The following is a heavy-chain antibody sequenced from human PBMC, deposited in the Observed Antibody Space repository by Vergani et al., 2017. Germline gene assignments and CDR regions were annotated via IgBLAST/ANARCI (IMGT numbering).Heavy chain of an antibody. J-gene: IGHJ4*02. D-gene: IGHD4-23*01. Sequence: EVQLVESGGGLVQPGGSLRLSCAASGFTFSSYWMSWVRQAPGKGLEWVANIKQDGSEKYYVDSVKGRFTISRDNAKNSLYLQMNSLRAEDTAVYYCARDLYGGNPSYYFDYWGQGTLVTVSS. CDR2: IKQDGSEK. CDR3: ARDLYGGNPSYYFDY. CDR1: GFTFSSYW. V-gene: IGHV3-7*01.